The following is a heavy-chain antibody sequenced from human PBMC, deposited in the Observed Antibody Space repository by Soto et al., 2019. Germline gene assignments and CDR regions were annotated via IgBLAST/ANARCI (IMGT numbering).Heavy chain of an antibody. CDR2: MYYSGST. D-gene: IGHD2-15*01. Sequence: SETLSLTCTVSGGSISSYYWNWIRQSPGKGLEWIGYMYYSGSTKYNPSLKSRVNISVDTSKNQFSLILRSVTAADTAVYYCARGTVLVVAANKYTDAFDFWGQGTMVTVSS. V-gene: IGHV4-59*01. CDR3: ARGTVLVVAANKYTDAFDF. J-gene: IGHJ3*01. CDR1: GGSISSYY.